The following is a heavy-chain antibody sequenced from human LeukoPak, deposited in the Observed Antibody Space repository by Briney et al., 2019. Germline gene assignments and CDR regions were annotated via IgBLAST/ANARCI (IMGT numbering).Heavy chain of an antibody. D-gene: IGHD3-3*01. CDR2: IIPIFGTA. Sequence: SVKVSCKASGGTFSSYAISWVRQAPGQGLEWMGGIIPIFGTANHAQKFQVRVTITADEPTSTAYMERSSLRSEDTAVYYCARGSTNYDLWSGYYFHDGFDIWGQGTMVTVA. CDR1: GGTFSSYA. V-gene: IGHV1-69*13. CDR3: ARGSTNYDLWSGYYFHDGFDI. J-gene: IGHJ3*02.